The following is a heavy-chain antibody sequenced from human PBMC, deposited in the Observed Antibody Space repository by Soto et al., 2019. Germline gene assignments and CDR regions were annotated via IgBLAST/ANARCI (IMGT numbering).Heavy chain of an antibody. D-gene: IGHD3-3*01. CDR3: AGDWRYDFWSGHNWFDP. CDR1: GGTFSSYA. V-gene: IGHV1-69*13. CDR2: IIPIFGTA. Sequence: GASVKVSCKASGGTFSSYAISWVRQAPGQGLEWMGGIIPIFGTANYAQKFQGRVTITADESTSTAYMELSSLRSEDTAVYYCAGDWRYDFWSGHNWFDPWGQGTLVTVSS. J-gene: IGHJ5*02.